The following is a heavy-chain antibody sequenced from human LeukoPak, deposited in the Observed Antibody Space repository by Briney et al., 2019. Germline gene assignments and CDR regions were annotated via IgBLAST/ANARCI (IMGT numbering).Heavy chain of an antibody. CDR2: ISGSGSDT. CDR3: AKFRSGANDAFDI. D-gene: IGHD2-15*01. CDR1: GFTFSSYA. J-gene: IGHJ3*02. V-gene: IGHV3-23*01. Sequence: GGSLRLSCAASGFTFSSYAMSWVRQAPGKGLEWVSAISGSGSDTHYADSVKGRFTISRDNSKNTLYVQMNSLGAEDTAVYYCAKFRSGANDAFDIWGQGTMVTVSS.